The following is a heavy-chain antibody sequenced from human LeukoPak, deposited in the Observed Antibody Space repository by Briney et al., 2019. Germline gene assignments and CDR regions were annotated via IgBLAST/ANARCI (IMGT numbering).Heavy chain of an antibody. D-gene: IGHD3-16*01. J-gene: IGHJ1*01. V-gene: IGHV3-23*01. CDR1: GFTFSNYP. CDR2: ISTGGDRA. Sequence: GGSLRLSCAASGFTFSNYPMDWVRQAPGKGLEWVSAISTGGDRAYYADSVKGRFTTPRDNSRNTLYLQLNSLRAEDTAVYYCAKGDWGIGRLFQHWGQGTLVTVSS. CDR3: AKGDWGIGRLFQH.